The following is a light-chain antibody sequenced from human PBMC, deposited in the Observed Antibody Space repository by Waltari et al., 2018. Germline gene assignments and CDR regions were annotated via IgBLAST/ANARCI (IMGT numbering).Light chain of an antibody. CDR3: AAWDDSLKKV. J-gene: IGLJ2*01. CDR1: SSNIGSNT. V-gene: IGLV1-44*01. Sequence: QSVLTQPPSASGTPGQRVTISCSGSSSNIGSNTVNWYQQLPGTAPKLLIYSNNQRPYGVPDRFSGSKSGTSASLAISGLQSEDEADYYCAAWDDSLKKVFGGGTKLTVL. CDR2: SNN.